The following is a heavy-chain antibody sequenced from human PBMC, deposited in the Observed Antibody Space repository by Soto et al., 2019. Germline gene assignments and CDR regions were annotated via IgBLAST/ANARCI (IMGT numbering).Heavy chain of an antibody. CDR1: GFAFSSHP. D-gene: IGHD3-10*01. Sequence: GGSLRLSCAASGFAFSSHPMSWVRQAPEKGLEWVSGISDSGGLTYNADSVKGRFTISRDNSKNTLYLQMNSLRAEDTAVYYCARRAIGSSRAFDIWGQGTMVTVSS. CDR3: ARRAIGSSRAFDI. CDR2: ISDSGGLT. J-gene: IGHJ3*02. V-gene: IGHV3-23*01.